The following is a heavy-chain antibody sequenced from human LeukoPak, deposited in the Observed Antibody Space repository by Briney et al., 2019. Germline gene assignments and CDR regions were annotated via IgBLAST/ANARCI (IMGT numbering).Heavy chain of an antibody. CDR3: AKDSWEGQFDY. CDR2: IRYDGINK. V-gene: IGHV3-30*02. CDR1: GFTFSSYG. J-gene: IGHJ4*02. Sequence: PGGSLRLSCAASGFTFSSYGMHWVRQAPGKGLEWLTFIRYDGINKYYADSVKGRFTISRDDSKNTVCLQMNSLRADDTAVYYCAKDSWEGQFDYWGQGSLVTVSS. D-gene: IGHD1-26*01.